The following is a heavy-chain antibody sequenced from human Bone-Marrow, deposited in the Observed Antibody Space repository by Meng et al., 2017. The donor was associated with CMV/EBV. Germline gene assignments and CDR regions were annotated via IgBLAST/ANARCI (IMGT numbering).Heavy chain of an antibody. V-gene: IGHV1-69*10. CDR3: AREDPMTTVTHSP. CDR1: GGTFSSYA. Sequence: SVKVSCKASGGTFSSYAISWVRQAPGQGLEWMGGIIPILGTANYAQKFQGRVTITADKSTSTAYMELSSLRSEDTAVYYCAREDPMTTVTHSPWGQGTLVTVSS. D-gene: IGHD4-17*01. J-gene: IGHJ5*02. CDR2: IIPILGTA.